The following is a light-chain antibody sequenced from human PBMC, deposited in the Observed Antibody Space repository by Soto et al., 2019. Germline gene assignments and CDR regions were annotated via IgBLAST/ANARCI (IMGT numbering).Light chain of an antibody. J-gene: IGLJ1*01. CDR1: SSDVGSYNL. CDR3: CSFARSRIL. V-gene: IGLV2-23*02. Sequence: QSVLTQPASVSGSPGQSVTISCSGTSSDVGSYNLVSWYQQHPGKAPKLMIYEVSERPAGVSNRFSGSKSANTASLTISGLQAEDEADYYCCSFARSRILFGTATKVTVL. CDR2: EVS.